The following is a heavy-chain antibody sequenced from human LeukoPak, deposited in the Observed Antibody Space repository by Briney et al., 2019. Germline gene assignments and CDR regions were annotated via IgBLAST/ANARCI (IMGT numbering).Heavy chain of an antibody. V-gene: IGHV4-59*01. Sequence: KPSETLSLTCTVSGGSISSYYWSWIRQPPGKGLEWIGYIHYSGSTNYNPSLKSRVTISVDTSKNQFSLKLSSVTAADTAVYYCARMVRAKRAWFDPWGQGTLVTVSS. CDR2: IHYSGST. CDR1: GGSISSYY. CDR3: ARMVRAKRAWFDP. J-gene: IGHJ5*02. D-gene: IGHD3-10*01.